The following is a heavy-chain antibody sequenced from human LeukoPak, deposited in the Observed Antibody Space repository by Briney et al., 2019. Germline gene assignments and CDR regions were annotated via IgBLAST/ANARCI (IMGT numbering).Heavy chain of an antibody. CDR1: GFTFSSYE. Sequence: PGGSLRLSCAASGFTFSSYEMHWVRQAPGKGLEWVADISSSGTTIYYADSVKGRFTISRDNTKNSLYLQMNSLRAEDTALYYCVRDRTTNTYDSWGQGTLVTVSS. CDR3: VRDRTTNTYDS. CDR2: ISSSGTTI. D-gene: IGHD1-14*01. V-gene: IGHV3-48*03. J-gene: IGHJ4*02.